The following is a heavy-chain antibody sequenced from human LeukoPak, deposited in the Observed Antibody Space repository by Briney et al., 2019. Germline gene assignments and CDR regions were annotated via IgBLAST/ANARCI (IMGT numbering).Heavy chain of an antibody. J-gene: IGHJ4*02. CDR1: GFTFSSYH. CDR2: ISSNSDYI. Sequence: GGSLRLSCAASGFTFSSYHINWVRQAPGKGLEWVSSISSNSDYIYYADSVKDRFTISRDNAKNSLYLQMNSLRAEDTAVYYCARGLCGGDCYDYWGQGTLVTVSS. D-gene: IGHD2-21*01. V-gene: IGHV3-21*01. CDR3: ARGLCGGDCYDY.